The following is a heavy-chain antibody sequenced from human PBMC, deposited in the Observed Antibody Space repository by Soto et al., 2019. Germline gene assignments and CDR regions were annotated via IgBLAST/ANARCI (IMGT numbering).Heavy chain of an antibody. Sequence: QVQLVESGGGVVQPGRSLRLSCAASGFTFSSYAMHWVRQAPGKGLEWVAVISYYGSNKYYADSVKGRFTISRDNSKNTLYLQMNSLRAEDTAVYYCARAAGGKGYFDLWGRGTLVTVSS. V-gene: IGHV3-30-3*01. D-gene: IGHD6-13*01. CDR2: ISYYGSNK. CDR3: ARAAGGKGYFDL. J-gene: IGHJ2*01. CDR1: GFTFSSYA.